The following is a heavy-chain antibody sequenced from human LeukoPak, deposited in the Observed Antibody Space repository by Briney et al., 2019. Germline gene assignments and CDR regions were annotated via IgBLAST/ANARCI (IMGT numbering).Heavy chain of an antibody. Sequence: GGSLRLSCATSGFTFSNYATSWVRQAPGKGPEWVAAISGSGSRTYDADSVKGRFTISRDNPKNTLYLEMNSLRVEDSATYYCAKSVDVAGNRFDYWGQGTLVSVSS. V-gene: IGHV3-23*01. CDR3: AKSVDVAGNRFDY. D-gene: IGHD6-19*01. CDR1: GFTFSNYA. J-gene: IGHJ4*02. CDR2: ISGSGSRT.